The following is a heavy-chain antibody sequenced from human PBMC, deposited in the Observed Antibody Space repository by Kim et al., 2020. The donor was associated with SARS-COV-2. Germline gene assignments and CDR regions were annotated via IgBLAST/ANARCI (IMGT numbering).Heavy chain of an antibody. CDR3: ARVWDYYDSSGYYYDW. J-gene: IGHJ4*02. Sequence: GGSLRLSCAASGFTFSSYSMNWVRQAPGKGLEWVSSISSSSSYIYYADSVKGRFTISRDNAKNSLYLQMNSLRAEDTAVYYCARVWDYYDSSGYYYDWWGRGTLVTVSS. V-gene: IGHV3-21*01. CDR2: ISSSSSYI. CDR1: GFTFSSYS. D-gene: IGHD3-22*01.